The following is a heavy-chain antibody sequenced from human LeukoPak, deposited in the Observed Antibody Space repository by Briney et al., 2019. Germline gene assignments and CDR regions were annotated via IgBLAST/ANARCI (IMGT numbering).Heavy chain of an antibody. CDR1: GDSASSNSAA. D-gene: IGHD1-26*01. CDR2: TYYRSKWYN. J-gene: IGHJ4*02. V-gene: IGHV6-1*01. CDR3: ARELIHRGGSYPDY. Sequence: SQTLSLTCAISGDSASSNSAAWTWIRQSPSRGLQWLGRTYYRSKWYNDYAVSVKSRITINPDTSKNQFSLQLYSVTPEDTAVYFCARELIHRGGSYPDYWGQGTLVTVSS.